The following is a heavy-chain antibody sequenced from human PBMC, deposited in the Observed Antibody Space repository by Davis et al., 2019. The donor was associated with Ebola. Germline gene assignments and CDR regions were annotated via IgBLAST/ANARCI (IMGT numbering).Heavy chain of an antibody. CDR3: ARSRPGAADAFHI. CDR2: ISYDGSNK. Sequence: GGSLRLSCAASGFTFSSYAMHWVRQAPGKGLEWVAVISYDGSNKYYADSVKGRFTISRDNSKNTLYLQMNSLRAEDTAVYYCARSRPGAADAFHIWGQGTVVTVSS. V-gene: IGHV3-30*04. J-gene: IGHJ3*02. CDR1: GFTFSSYA. D-gene: IGHD7-27*01.